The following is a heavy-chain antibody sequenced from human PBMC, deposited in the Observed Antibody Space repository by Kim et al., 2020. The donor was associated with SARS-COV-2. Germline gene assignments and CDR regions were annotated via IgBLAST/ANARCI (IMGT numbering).Heavy chain of an antibody. Sequence: GGSLRLSCAASGFTFSSYAMSWVRQAPGKGLEWVSAISGSGGSTYYADSVKGRFTISRDNSKNTLYLQMNSLRAEDTAVYYCAKVAYYYGSAPSLNYYYGMDVWGQGTTVTVSS. D-gene: IGHD3-10*01. CDR3: AKVAYYYGSAPSLNYYYGMDV. CDR1: GFTFSSYA. CDR2: ISGSGGST. V-gene: IGHV3-23*01. J-gene: IGHJ6*02.